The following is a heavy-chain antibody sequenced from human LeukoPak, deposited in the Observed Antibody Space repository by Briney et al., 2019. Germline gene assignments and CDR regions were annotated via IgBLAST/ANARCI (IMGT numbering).Heavy chain of an antibody. J-gene: IGHJ4*02. D-gene: IGHD6-19*01. CDR3: ARDGGSGWSYFDY. V-gene: IGHV3-48*01. CDR2: ISSSSSTI. Sequence: GGSLRLSCAASGFTFSSYSMNWVRQAPGKGLEWVSYISSSSSTIYYADSVKGRFTISRDDAKNSLYLQMNSLRAEDTAVYYCARDGGSGWSYFDYWGQGTLVTVSS. CDR1: GFTFSSYS.